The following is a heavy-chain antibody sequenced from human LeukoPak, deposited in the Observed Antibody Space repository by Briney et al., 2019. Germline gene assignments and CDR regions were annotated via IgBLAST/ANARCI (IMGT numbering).Heavy chain of an antibody. CDR1: GFTFSSYW. D-gene: IGHD6-19*01. V-gene: IGHV3-7*03. J-gene: IGHJ4*02. CDR2: IKQDGSEK. CDR3: ARDVRKWLISEYYFDY. Sequence: PGGSLRLSCAAPGFTFSSYWMSWVRQAPGKGLEWVANIKQDGSEKYYVDSVKGRFTISRDNAKNSLYLQMNSLRAEDTAVYYCARDVRKWLISEYYFDYWGQGTLGTVSS.